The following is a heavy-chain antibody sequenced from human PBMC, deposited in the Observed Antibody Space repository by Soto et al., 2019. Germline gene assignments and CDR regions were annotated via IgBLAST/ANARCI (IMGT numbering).Heavy chain of an antibody. V-gene: IGHV1-69*13. CDR1: GGTFSSYA. D-gene: IGHD2-2*01. CDR2: IIPIFGTA. Sequence: ASVKVSCKASGGTFSSYAISWVRQAPGQGLEWMGGIIPIFGTANYAQKFQGRVTITADESTSTAYMELSSLRSEDTAVYYCARNPYIVVVPAAIPGGRRGRGYYYYGMDAWGQGTTVTVSS. J-gene: IGHJ6*02. CDR3: ARNPYIVVVPAAIPGGRRGRGYYYYGMDA.